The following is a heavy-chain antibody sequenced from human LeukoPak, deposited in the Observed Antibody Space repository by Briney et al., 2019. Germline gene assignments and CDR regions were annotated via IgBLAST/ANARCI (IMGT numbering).Heavy chain of an antibody. J-gene: IGHJ4*02. V-gene: IGHV3-21*01. CDR2: ISSTSSYI. CDR3: ARDLFVAPYSSSSYLDY. CDR1: GFTFAAYG. Sequence: PGGSLRLSCAASGFTFAAYGMSWVRQAPGKGLEWVSSISSTSSYIYYADSVKGRFTISRDNAKNSLYLQMNSLRAEDTAVYYCARDLFVAPYSSSSYLDYWGQGTLVTVSS. D-gene: IGHD6-6*01.